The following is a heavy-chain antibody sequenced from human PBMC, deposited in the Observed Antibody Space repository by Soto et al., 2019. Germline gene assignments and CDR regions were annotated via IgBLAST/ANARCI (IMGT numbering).Heavy chain of an antibody. V-gene: IGHV3-48*03. Sequence: PRGSLRLSCAASGFTFRSYEMNWVRQAPGKGLEWISYISSSGSTIYYAYSVKGRFAISRDNAENSLYLQMNSLRAEDTAVYYCARDGRYFDFWGQGALVTVSS. J-gene: IGHJ4*02. CDR2: ISSSGSTI. CDR1: GFTFRSYE. CDR3: ARDGRYFDF.